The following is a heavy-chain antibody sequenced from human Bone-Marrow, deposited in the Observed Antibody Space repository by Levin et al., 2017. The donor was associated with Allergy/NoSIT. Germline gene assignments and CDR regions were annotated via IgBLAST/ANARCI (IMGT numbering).Heavy chain of an antibody. CDR3: ARGRWLDNSSSLTVDFDY. J-gene: IGHJ4*02. Sequence: SETLSLTCTVSGGSISSSSYYWGWIRQPPGKGLEWIGSIYYSGSTYYNPSLKSRVTISVDTSKNQFSLKLSSVTAADTAVYYCARGRWLDNSSSLTVDFDYWGQGTLVTVSS. CDR1: GGSISSSSYY. D-gene: IGHD6-13*01. V-gene: IGHV4-39*01. CDR2: IYYSGST.